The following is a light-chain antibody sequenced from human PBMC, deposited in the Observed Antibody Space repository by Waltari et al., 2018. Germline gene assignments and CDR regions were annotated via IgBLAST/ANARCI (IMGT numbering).Light chain of an antibody. CDR1: NIGSKI. Sequence: SFVLTQPPSLSVAPGKTARISFGADNIGSKIVHWHQLKPGQAPVLVIFYDSSRPSGIPERFSGSNSGDTATLIINRVEAGDEADYYCQVWDRTTDHPIFGGGTKLTVL. CDR3: QVWDRTTDHPI. J-gene: IGLJ2*01. CDR2: YDS. V-gene: IGLV3-21*04.